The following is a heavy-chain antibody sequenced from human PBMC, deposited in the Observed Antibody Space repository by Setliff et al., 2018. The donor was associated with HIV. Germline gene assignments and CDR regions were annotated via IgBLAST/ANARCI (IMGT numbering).Heavy chain of an antibody. Sequence: PSETLSLTCTVSGGSVSTGDYYWSWLRQPAGRGLEWLGRIYPTGSTNYNSSLESRVTISLDTSKNQFSLKLTSVTAADTAMYYCARDSNDYSYYGLFDSWGQGTLVTVSS. CDR1: GGSVSTGDYY. D-gene: IGHD4-4*01. CDR3: ARDSNDYSYYGLFDS. J-gene: IGHJ4*02. CDR2: IYPTGST. V-gene: IGHV4-61*02.